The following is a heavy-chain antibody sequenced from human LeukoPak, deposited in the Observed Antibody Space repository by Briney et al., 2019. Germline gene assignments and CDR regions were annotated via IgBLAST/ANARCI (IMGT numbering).Heavy chain of an antibody. CDR2: ISGSGGST. CDR1: GFTFSSYA. Sequence: QPGGSLRLSCAASGFTFSSYAMSWVRQAPGKGLEWVSAISGSGGSTYYADSVKGRFTISRDNSKNTLYLQMNSLRAEDTAVYYCAKMKGMYGVVISYYFDYWGQGTLVTVSS. J-gene: IGHJ4*02. CDR3: AKMKGMYGVVISYYFDY. V-gene: IGHV3-23*01. D-gene: IGHD3-3*01.